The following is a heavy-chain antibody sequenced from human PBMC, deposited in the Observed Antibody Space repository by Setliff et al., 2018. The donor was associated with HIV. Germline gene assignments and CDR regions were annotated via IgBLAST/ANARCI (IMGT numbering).Heavy chain of an antibody. J-gene: IGHJ5*02. CDR2: ISAYNGNT. Sequence: GASVKVSCKASGYTFTSYGISWVRQAPGQGLEWMGWISAYNGNTNYAQQLQGRVTLTKDTSTSTAYMELRSLRSDDTAVNYCARFAVAGTKWSDPWGQGTLVTVSS. D-gene: IGHD6-19*01. V-gene: IGHV1-18*01. CDR3: ARFAVAGTKWSDP. CDR1: GYTFTSYG.